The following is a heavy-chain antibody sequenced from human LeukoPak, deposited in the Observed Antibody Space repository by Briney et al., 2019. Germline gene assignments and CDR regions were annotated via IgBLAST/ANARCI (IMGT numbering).Heavy chain of an antibody. CDR3: ARTSSSSGYHYYFDY. D-gene: IGHD3-22*01. J-gene: IGHJ4*02. CDR2: IFSNDEK. CDR1: GFSLGNARMG. V-gene: IGHV2-26*01. Sequence: GSGPVLVKPTETLTLTCTVSGFSLGNARMGVSWIRQPPGKALEWLAHIFSNDEKSYSTSLKSRLTISKDTSKSQVVLTMTNMDPVDTATYYCARTSSSSGYHYYFDYWGQGTLVTVSS.